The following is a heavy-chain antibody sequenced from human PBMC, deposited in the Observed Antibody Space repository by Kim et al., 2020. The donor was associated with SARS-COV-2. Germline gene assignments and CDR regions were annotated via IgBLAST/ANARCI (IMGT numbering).Heavy chain of an antibody. CDR3: ARGRLGYCSSASCYALDYYYYMDV. V-gene: IGHV1-8*01. Sequence: ASVKVSCKASGYTFTSYDINWVRQATGQGLEWMGWMNPNSGNTGYAQKFQGSVTMTRNTSISTAYMELSSLRSEDTAVYYCARGRLGYCSSASCYALDYYYYMDVWGKGTTVTVSS. J-gene: IGHJ6*03. CDR2: MNPNSGNT. CDR1: GYTFTSYD. D-gene: IGHD2-2*01.